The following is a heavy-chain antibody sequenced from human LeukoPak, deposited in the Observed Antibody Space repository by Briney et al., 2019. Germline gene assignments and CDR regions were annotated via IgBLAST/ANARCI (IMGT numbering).Heavy chain of an antibody. CDR2: MNPNSGNT. J-gene: IGHJ4*02. V-gene: IGHV1-8*01. D-gene: IGHD3-22*01. CDR3: ARGRYESSGYYCDY. Sequence: ASVKVSCKASGYTFTNYDINWVRQATGQGLEGMGWMNPNSGNTGYTQKFQGRVTMTRNTSISTAYMELSSLRSEDTAVYYCARGRYESSGYYCDYWGQGTQVTVSS. CDR1: GYTFTNYD.